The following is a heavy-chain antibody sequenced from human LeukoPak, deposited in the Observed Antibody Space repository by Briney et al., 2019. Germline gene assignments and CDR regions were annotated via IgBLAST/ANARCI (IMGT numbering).Heavy chain of an antibody. Sequence: GGSLRLSCAASGFTFSSYWMSWVRQAPGKGLEWVSNINQDGSEKYYVDSVKGRFTISRDNAKNSLYLQMNSLRAEDTAVYYCARGLPGSGYYYYYMDVWGKGTTVTVSS. V-gene: IGHV3-7*01. D-gene: IGHD6-25*01. CDR3: ARGLPGSGYYYYYMDV. J-gene: IGHJ6*03. CDR2: INQDGSEK. CDR1: GFTFSSYW.